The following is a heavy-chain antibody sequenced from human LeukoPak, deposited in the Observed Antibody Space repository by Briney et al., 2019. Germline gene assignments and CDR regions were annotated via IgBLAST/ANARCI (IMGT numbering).Heavy chain of an antibody. CDR2: VSYGGTT. Sequence: SETLCLTCTVSGGFSSPYFWSWIRQPPGKALEWIGYVSYGGTTNYDPSLRSRVTMSVDTSKKQFSLKLASVTAADTAVYYCARHGYSFVSSYYFDSWGQGILVTVSS. D-gene: IGHD5-18*01. J-gene: IGHJ4*02. V-gene: IGHV4-59*08. CDR3: ARHGYSFVSSYYFDS. CDR1: GGFSSPYF.